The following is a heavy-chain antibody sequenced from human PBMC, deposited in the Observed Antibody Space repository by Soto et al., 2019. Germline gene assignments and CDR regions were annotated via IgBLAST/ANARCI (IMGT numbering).Heavy chain of an antibody. CDR3: ASYDVLAAYYY. CDR2: IYYRGST. D-gene: IGHD3-9*01. CDR1: GGSVSSGNYY. Sequence: QVQLQESGPGLVKPSETLSLTCTVSGGSVSSGNYYWSWIRQPPGKGLEWSGYIYYRGSTNYNPSLHSRVTISVDTSKNLFSLKLSSVTAADTAVFYCASYDVLAAYYYWGQGTLVTVSS. J-gene: IGHJ4*02. V-gene: IGHV4-61*01.